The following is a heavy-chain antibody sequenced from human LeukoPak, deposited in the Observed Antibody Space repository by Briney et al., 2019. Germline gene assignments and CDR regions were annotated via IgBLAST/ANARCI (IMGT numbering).Heavy chain of an antibody. CDR2: ISSSGSTI. Sequence: GGSLRLSCAASGFTSSDYYMSWIRQPPRKGLEWFSYISSSGSTIYYADSVKGRFTISRDNAKNSLYLQMNSLRAEDTAVYYCARAGVEMATIIDYWGQGTLVTVSS. D-gene: IGHD5-24*01. CDR3: ARAGVEMATIIDY. CDR1: GFTSSDYY. V-gene: IGHV3-11*01. J-gene: IGHJ4*02.